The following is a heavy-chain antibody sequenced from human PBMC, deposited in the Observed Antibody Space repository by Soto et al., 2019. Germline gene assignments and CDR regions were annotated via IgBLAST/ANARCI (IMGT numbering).Heavy chain of an antibody. CDR3: ARIPPLYRYGTVGATAQDFDY. Sequence: SETLSLTCTVSGGSVSSGSYYWSWIRQPPGKGLKWIGYIYYSGSTNYNPSLKSRVTISVDTSKNQFSLKLSSVTAADTAVYYCARIPPLYRYGTVGATAQDFDYWGPGTLVTVSS. J-gene: IGHJ4*02. CDR2: IYYSGST. V-gene: IGHV4-61*01. CDR1: GGSVSSGSYY. D-gene: IGHD1-26*01.